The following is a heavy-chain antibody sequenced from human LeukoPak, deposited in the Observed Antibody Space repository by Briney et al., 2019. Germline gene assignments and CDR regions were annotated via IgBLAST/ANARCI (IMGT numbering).Heavy chain of an antibody. CDR1: GFTFSSYA. V-gene: IGHV3-30-3*01. D-gene: IGHD3-22*01. J-gene: IGHJ4*02. CDR3: ARSRTLTNYDSSGYPPGRY. CDR2: ISYDGSNK. Sequence: GRSLRLSCAASGFTFSSYAMHWVRQAPGKGLEWVAVISYDGSNKYYADSVKGRFTISRDNSKNTLYLQMNSLRAEGTAVYYCARSRTLTNYDSSGYPPGRYWGQGTLVTVSS.